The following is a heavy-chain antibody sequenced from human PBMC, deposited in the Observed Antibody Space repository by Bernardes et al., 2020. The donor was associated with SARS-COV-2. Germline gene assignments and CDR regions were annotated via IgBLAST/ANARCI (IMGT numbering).Heavy chain of an antibody. D-gene: IGHD4-17*01. CDR3: VTSHKLSDYCGNAG. J-gene: IGHJ4*02. V-gene: IGHV3-74*01. CDR2: IHSDGRVT. Sequence: PLRLSCAASGFTFSTYWMHWVRQAPGKGLERVARIHSDGRVTSHADSGKGRFTISRDNAKNTLFPQINSLRVEDTAVYYCVTSHKLSDYCGNAGWGQGTLVTVSS. CDR1: GFTFSTYW.